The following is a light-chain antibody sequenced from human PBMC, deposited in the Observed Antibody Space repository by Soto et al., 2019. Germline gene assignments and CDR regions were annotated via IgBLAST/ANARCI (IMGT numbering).Light chain of an antibody. CDR2: GAS. V-gene: IGKV3-20*01. CDR1: QSISDT. Sequence: IVLTHSPATLCVSPGVIASLSFRASQSISDTLAWYQQKPGQAPRLLIYGASRRATGIPDRFSGSGSGTDFTLTINRLEPEDFAVYYCQQYDSSHRTFGQGTKVDIK. J-gene: IGKJ1*01. CDR3: QQYDSSHRT.